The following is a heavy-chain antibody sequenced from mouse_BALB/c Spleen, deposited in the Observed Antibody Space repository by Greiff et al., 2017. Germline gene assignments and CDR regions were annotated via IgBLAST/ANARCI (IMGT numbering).Heavy chain of an antibody. V-gene: IGHV2-9*02. CDR3: ARERPYYYGSPYWYFDV. J-gene: IGHJ1*01. CDR1: GFSLTSYG. Sequence: VKLVESGPGLVAPSQSLSITCTVSGFSLTSYGVHWVRQPPGKGLEWLGVIWAGGSTNYNSALMSRLSISKDNSKSQVFLKMNSLQTDDTAMYYCARERPYYYGSPYWYFDVWGAGTTVTVSS. D-gene: IGHD1-1*01. CDR2: IWAGGST.